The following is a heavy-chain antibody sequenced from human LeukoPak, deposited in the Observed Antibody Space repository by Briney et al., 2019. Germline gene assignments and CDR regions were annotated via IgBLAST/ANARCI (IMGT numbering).Heavy chain of an antibody. V-gene: IGHV1-46*01. CDR2: LDPSGGST. CDR1: GYTFTSYY. D-gene: IGHD5-12*01. CDR3: AREGVAITASGRGAFDI. Sequence: ASVKVSCKASGYTFTSYYMHWVRQAPGQGLEWMGILDPSGGSTSCAQKFQGRVTMTRDTSTSTVYMDLSSLTSEDTGVCYCAREGVAITASGRGAFDIWGQGAMVTVSS. J-gene: IGHJ3*02.